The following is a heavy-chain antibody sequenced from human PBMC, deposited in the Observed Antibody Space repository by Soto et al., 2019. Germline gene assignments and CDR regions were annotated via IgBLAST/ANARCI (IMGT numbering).Heavy chain of an antibody. V-gene: IGHV4-61*01. CDR2: IYYSGST. Sequence: PSETLSLTCTVSGGSVSSGSYYWSWIRQPPGKGLEWIGFIYYSGSTNYNPSLKSRVTISVDTSKNQFSLKLSSVTAADTAVYYCARDGEKSGYDSAWFAPWGKGTLVTVSS. J-gene: IGHJ5*02. D-gene: IGHD5-12*01. CDR3: ARDGEKSGYDSAWFAP. CDR1: GGSVSSGSYY.